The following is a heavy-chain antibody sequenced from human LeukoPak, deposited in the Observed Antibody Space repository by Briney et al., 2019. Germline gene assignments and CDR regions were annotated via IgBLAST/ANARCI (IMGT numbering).Heavy chain of an antibody. CDR1: GFTFSSYT. CDR2: ISDDGSNK. V-gene: IGHV3-30-3*01. D-gene: IGHD6-13*01. J-gene: IGHJ4*02. CDR3: TGDSAAAGIDFDY. Sequence: GGSLRLSCAASGFTFSSYTIHWVRQAPGKGLEWVAVISDDGSNKYYADSVKGRFTLSRDNSKNTLYLQMNSLRAEDTAVYYCTGDSAAAGIDFDYWGQGTLVTVSS.